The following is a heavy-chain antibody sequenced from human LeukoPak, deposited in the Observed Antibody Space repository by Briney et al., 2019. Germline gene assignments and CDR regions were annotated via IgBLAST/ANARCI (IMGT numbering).Heavy chain of an antibody. CDR1: GFTFSSYE. J-gene: IGHJ4*02. V-gene: IGHV3-48*03. CDR3: ARDTNYYYDSSGPSDY. CDR2: ISSSGSTI. Sequence: GGSLRLSCAASGFTFSSYEMNWVRQAPGKGLEWVSYISSSGSTIYYADSVKGRFTISRDNAKNSLYLQMNSLRAEDTAVYYCARDTNYYYDSSGPSDYWGQGTLVAVSS. D-gene: IGHD3-22*01.